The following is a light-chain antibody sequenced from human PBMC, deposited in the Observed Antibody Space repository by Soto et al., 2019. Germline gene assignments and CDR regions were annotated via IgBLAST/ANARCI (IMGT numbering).Light chain of an antibody. Sequence: DIQMTQSPSSLSASVGDRVTITCRASQGISNYLAWYQQKPGKVPKLLIYAASTLQSGGPSRFSGSGSGTDFTLTISSLQPEDVATYYGQKYNSAPPWTFGQGTKVEIK. CDR1: QGISNY. J-gene: IGKJ1*01. CDR3: QKYNSAPPWT. CDR2: AAS. V-gene: IGKV1-27*01.